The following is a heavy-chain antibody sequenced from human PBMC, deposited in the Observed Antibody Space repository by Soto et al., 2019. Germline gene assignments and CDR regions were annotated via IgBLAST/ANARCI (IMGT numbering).Heavy chain of an antibody. J-gene: IGHJ4*02. CDR2: SSYDGRET. D-gene: IGHD3-10*01. CDR1: DFDFSSYG. V-gene: IGHV3-30*03. Sequence: GGSLRLSCAASDFDFSSYGIHWVRQAPGKGLEWVAASSYDGRETFYADSAKGRFTVSKEMSKNTEFLQMNALRHEDTAVYFCARDSGWPILNFDNWGQGTPVTVS. CDR3: ARDSGWPILNFDN.